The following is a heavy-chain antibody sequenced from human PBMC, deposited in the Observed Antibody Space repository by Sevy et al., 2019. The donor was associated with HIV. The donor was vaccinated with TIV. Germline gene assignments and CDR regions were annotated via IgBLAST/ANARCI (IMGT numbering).Heavy chain of an antibody. CDR3: ATHGGYRYGSLLDY. CDR2: INPNSGDT. D-gene: IGHD5-18*01. Sequence: ASVKVSCKASGYTFSDHFIHWVRQAPGQGLEWMGWINPNSGDTKYAQNFHGSVTLTRDTSIGSGYMELTSLRSDDTAVYYCATHGGYRYGSLLDYWGQGTLVTVSS. J-gene: IGHJ4*02. V-gene: IGHV1-2*02. CDR1: GYTFSDHF.